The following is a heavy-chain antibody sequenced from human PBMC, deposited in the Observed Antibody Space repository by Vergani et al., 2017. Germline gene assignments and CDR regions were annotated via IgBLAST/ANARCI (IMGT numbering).Heavy chain of an antibody. CDR2: IKQDGSEK. D-gene: IGHD6-19*01. J-gene: IGHJ2*01. Sequence: EVQLVESGGGLVQPGGSLRLSCAASGFTFSSYWMSWVRQAPGKGLEWVANIKQDGSEKYYVDSVKGRFTISRDNAKNSLYLQMNSLRAEDTAVYYCAXEWRGIAVAGTTYYFDLWGRGTLVTVSS. CDR3: AXEWRGIAVAGTTYYFDL. CDR1: GFTFSSYW. V-gene: IGHV3-7*03.